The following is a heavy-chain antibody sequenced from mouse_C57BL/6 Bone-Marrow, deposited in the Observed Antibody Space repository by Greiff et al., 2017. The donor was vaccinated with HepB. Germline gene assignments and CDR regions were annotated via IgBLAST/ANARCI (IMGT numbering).Heavy chain of an antibody. Sequence: DVKLQESGAELVRPGASVKLSCTASGFNIKDDYMHWVKQRPEQGLEWIGWIDPENGDTEYASKFQGKATITADTSSNTAYLQLSSLTSEDTAVYYCTTGYGSSSYWYFDVWGTGTTVTVSS. CDR1: GFNIKDDY. CDR3: TTGYGSSSYWYFDV. J-gene: IGHJ1*03. CDR2: IDPENGDT. D-gene: IGHD1-1*01. V-gene: IGHV14-4*01.